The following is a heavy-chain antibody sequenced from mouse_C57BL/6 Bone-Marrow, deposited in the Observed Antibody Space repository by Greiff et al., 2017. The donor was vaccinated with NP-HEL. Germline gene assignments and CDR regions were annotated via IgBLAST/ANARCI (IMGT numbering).Heavy chain of an antibody. V-gene: IGHV6-3*01. CDR1: GFTFSNYW. Sequence: VQLKESGGGLVQPGGSMKLSCVASGFTFSNYWMNWVRQSPEKGLEWVAQIRLKSDNYATHYAESVKGRFTISRDDSKSSVYLQMNNLRAEDTGIYYCTATGTRFAYWGQGTLVTVSA. J-gene: IGHJ3*01. D-gene: IGHD4-1*01. CDR2: IRLKSDNYAT. CDR3: TATGTRFAY.